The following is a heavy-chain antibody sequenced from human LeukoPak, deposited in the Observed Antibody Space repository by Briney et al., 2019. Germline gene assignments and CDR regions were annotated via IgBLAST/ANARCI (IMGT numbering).Heavy chain of an antibody. CDR1: GFTFSTYA. CDR3: AKDRAPGGNDYDFSD. V-gene: IGHV3-30-3*01. J-gene: IGHJ4*02. CDR2: ISFDGNNK. Sequence: PGTSLRLSCAASGFTFSTYAIHWVRQAPGKGLEWVTVISFDGNNKYYADSVRGRFTISRDNSKNTVYLQMNSLRTEDTAIYYCAKDRAPGGNDYDFSDWGQGTLVTVSS. D-gene: IGHD4-17*01.